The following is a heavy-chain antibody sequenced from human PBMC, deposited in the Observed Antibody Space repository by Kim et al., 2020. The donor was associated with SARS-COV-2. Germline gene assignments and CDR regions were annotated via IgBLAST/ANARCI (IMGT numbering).Heavy chain of an antibody. V-gene: IGHV3-23*01. CDR2: ISGSGGST. Sequence: GGSLRLSCAASGFTFSSYAMSWVRQAPGKGLEWVSAISGSGGSTYYADSVKGRFTISRDNSKNTLYLQMNSLRAEDTAVYYCAKGLAPGYYYGIDVWGQGTPVTVSS. CDR3: AKGLAPGYYYGIDV. J-gene: IGHJ6*02. D-gene: IGHD3-10*01. CDR1: GFTFSSYA.